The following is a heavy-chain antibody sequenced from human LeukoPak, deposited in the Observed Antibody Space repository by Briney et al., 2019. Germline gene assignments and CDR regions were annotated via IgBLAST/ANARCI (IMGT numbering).Heavy chain of an antibody. V-gene: IGHV3-48*02. CDR2: IRTSGATT. CDR3: ARDRGITMVRGVAQRGGFDK. J-gene: IGHJ4*02. Sequence: PGGSLRLSCATSGFTLKIYNMHCVRQATGKALEWVAYIRTSGATTHYAASLRGRFTISRDNADASLHLQMDSLRDDDTAVYFCARDRGITMVRGVAQRGGFDKWGQGTLVAVAS. D-gene: IGHD3-10*01. CDR1: GFTLKIYN.